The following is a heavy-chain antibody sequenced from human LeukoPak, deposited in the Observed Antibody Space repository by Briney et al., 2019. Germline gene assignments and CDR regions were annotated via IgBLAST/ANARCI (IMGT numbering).Heavy chain of an antibody. D-gene: IGHD6-13*01. CDR3: AKGGAAAPLPR. V-gene: IGHV3-23*01. J-gene: IGHJ4*02. CDR2: ISGSGGST. Sequence: GGSLRLSCAASGFTFSSYAMSWVRQAPGEGLEWVSAISGSGGSTYYADSVKGRFTISRDNSKNTLYLQMNSLRAEDTAVYYCAKGGAAAPLPRWGQGTLVTVSS. CDR1: GFTFSSYA.